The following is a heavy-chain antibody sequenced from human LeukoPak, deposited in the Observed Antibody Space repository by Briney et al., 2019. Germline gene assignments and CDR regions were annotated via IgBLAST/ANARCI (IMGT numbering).Heavy chain of an antibody. J-gene: IGHJ4*02. CDR1: GGSISSYY. Sequence: SVTLSLTCTVSGGSISSYYWSWIRQPAGKGLEWIGRIYTSGGTNYNPSLKSRVNMSVDTSKNQFSLKLSSVTAAATAVYYCATGVGWAPENQYYFDYWGQGTLVTVSS. CDR2: IYTSGGT. D-gene: IGHD1-14*01. CDR3: ATGVGWAPENQYYFDY. V-gene: IGHV4-4*07.